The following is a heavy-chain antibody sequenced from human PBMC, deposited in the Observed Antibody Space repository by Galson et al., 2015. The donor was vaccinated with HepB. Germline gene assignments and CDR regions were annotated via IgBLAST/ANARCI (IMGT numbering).Heavy chain of an antibody. J-gene: IGHJ4*02. CDR2: INPNSGGT. V-gene: IGHV1-2*06. CDR1: GYTFTGYY. CDR3: ARASNCSSTSCYAGGGVTHPSYFDY. Sequence: SVKVSCKASGYTFTGYYMHWVRQAPGQGLEWMGRINPNSGGTNYAQKFQGRVTMTRDTSISTAYMELSRLRSDDTAVYYCARASNCSSTSCYAGGGVTHPSYFDYWGQGTLVTVSS. D-gene: IGHD2-2*01.